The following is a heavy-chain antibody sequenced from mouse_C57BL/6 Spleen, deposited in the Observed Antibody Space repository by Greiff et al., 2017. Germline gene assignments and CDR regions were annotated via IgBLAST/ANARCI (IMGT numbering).Heavy chain of an antibody. D-gene: IGHD2-4*01. Sequence: VQLQQPGAELVRPGTSVKLSCKASGYTFTSYWMHWVKQRPGQGLEWIGVIDPSDSYTNYNQKFKGKATLTVDTSSSTAYMQLSSLTSEDSAVYYCARGKICYDLGGQGTTLTVSS. CDR2: IDPSDSYT. CDR1: GYTFTSYW. J-gene: IGHJ2*01. CDR3: ARGKICYDL. V-gene: IGHV1-59*01.